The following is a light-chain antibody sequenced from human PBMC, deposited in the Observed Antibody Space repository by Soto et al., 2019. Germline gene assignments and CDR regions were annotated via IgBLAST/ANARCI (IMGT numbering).Light chain of an antibody. CDR1: QSVSNY. CDR2: DAS. J-gene: IGKJ5*01. V-gene: IGKV3-11*01. CDR3: QQRNNWPPSIS. Sequence: EIVLTQSPATLSLSPGERATLSCRASQSVSNYLAWYQHIPGQAPRLLIYDASSRAPGIPARFSGSGSGTDFTLTISSLEPEDFAVYYCQQRNNWPPSISFGQGTRLEIK.